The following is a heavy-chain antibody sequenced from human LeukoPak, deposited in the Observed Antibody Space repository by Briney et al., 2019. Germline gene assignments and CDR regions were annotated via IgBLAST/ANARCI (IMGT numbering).Heavy chain of an antibody. D-gene: IGHD3-9*01. CDR1: GGSFSGYY. J-gene: IGHJ6*02. CDR2: INHSGST. V-gene: IGHV4-34*01. CDR3: ERSGALRYFDWLFHYYGMDV. Sequence: SETLSLTCAVYGGSFSGYYWSWIRQPPGKGLEWIGEINHSGSTNYDPSLKSRVTISVDTSKNQFSLKLSSVTAADTAVYYCERSGALRYFDWLFHYYGMDVWGQGTTVTVSS.